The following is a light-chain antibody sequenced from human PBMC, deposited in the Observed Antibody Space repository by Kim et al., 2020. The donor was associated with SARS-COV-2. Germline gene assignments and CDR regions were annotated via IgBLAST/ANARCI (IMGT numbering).Light chain of an antibody. J-gene: IGKJ2*01. CDR1: QSVHSRD. Sequence: LSPGEKATLSCRASQSVHSRDLAWYQQKPGQSPRLVIFATSTRANDIPDRFSGTGSGTDFTLTISRLEPEDFAVFYCHQYGRSPQTFGQGTKLEIK. CDR2: ATS. CDR3: HQYGRSPQT. V-gene: IGKV3-20*01.